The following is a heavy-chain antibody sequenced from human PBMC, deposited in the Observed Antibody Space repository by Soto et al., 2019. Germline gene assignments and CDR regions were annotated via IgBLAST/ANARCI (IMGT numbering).Heavy chain of an antibody. Sequence: QVQLVESGGGVVQPGRSLRLSCAASGFTFSSYAMHWVRQAPGKGLEWVAVISYDGSNKYYADSVKGRFTISRDNSKNTLYLQMNSLRAEDTAVYYCARDPYSSSYLDYWGQGTLVTVSS. CDR2: ISYDGSNK. J-gene: IGHJ4*02. V-gene: IGHV3-30-3*01. CDR1: GFTFSSYA. CDR3: ARDPYSSSYLDY. D-gene: IGHD6-6*01.